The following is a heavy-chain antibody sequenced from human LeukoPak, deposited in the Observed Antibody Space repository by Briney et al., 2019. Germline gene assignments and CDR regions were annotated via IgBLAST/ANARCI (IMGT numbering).Heavy chain of an antibody. CDR3: AKDFSLGSHNWFDP. J-gene: IGHJ5*02. CDR1: GFTFSSYA. Sequence: PGGSLRLSCAASGFTFSSYAMSWVRQAPGKGLEWVSAISSTGGNTYYADSVKGRFTISRDNSKNTLYLQMNSLRADDTAVYYCAKDFSLGSHNWFDPWGQETLVTVSS. V-gene: IGHV3-23*01. CDR2: ISSTGGNT. D-gene: IGHD3-10*01.